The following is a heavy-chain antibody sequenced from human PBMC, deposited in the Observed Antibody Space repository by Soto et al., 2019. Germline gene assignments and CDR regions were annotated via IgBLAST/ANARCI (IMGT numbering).Heavy chain of an antibody. J-gene: IGHJ4*02. CDR3: ARGRGLLWFGELLPREFDY. CDR2: INHSGST. Sequence: QVQLQQWGAGLLKPSETLSLTCAVYGGSFSGYYWSWIRQPPGKGLEWIGEINHSGSTNYNPSLKSRVTISVDPSKNQFSLKLSSVTAADTAVYYCARGRGLLWFGELLPREFDYWGQGTLVTVSS. CDR1: GGSFSGYY. V-gene: IGHV4-34*01. D-gene: IGHD3-10*01.